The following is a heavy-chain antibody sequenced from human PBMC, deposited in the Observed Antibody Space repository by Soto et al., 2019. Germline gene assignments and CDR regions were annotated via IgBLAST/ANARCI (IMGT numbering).Heavy chain of an antibody. CDR1: GFTFSSCA. CDR2: IVGSAGST. Sequence: PGGSLRLSCAASGFTFSSCAMGWVRQAPGKGLEWVSAIVGSAGSTFYADSVKGRFTISRDNSKSTLFLQMNSLRAEDTAVYYCAKYDASGYPRDPFDYWGQGTLVTVSS. CDR3: AKYDASGYPRDPFDY. V-gene: IGHV3-23*01. J-gene: IGHJ4*02. D-gene: IGHD3-22*01.